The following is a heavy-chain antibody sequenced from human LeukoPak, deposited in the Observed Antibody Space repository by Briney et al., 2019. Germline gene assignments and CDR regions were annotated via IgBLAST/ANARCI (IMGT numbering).Heavy chain of an antibody. V-gene: IGHV3-7*01. CDR2: IKQDGSEK. CDR1: GFTFSSYW. Sequence: PGRSLRLSCAASGFTFSSYWMSWVRQAPGKGLEWVANIKQDGSEKYYVDSVKGRFTISRDNAKNSLYLQMNSLRAEDTAVYYCARRYGSGSYYFYYFDYWGQGTLVTVSS. J-gene: IGHJ4*02. CDR3: ARRYGSGSYYFYYFDY. D-gene: IGHD3-10*01.